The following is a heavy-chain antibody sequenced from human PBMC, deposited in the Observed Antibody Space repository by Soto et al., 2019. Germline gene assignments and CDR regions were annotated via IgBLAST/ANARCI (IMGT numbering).Heavy chain of an antibody. Sequence: SETLSLTCTVSGGSISSGHPYGSWIRQHPGKGLEFIAYIDYSGRAHFNPSLKSRVTISLDTSKNQFSLKLSSVTAADTAVYYCAAGGGLPRYYWGQGTLVTVS. J-gene: IGHJ4*02. D-gene: IGHD5-12*01. CDR2: IDYSGRA. CDR3: AAGGGLPRYY. V-gene: IGHV4-31*03. CDR1: GGSISSGHPY.